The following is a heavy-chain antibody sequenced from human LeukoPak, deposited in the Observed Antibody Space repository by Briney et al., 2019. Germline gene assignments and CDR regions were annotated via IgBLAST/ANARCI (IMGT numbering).Heavy chain of an antibody. CDR1: GYSISSGYY. CDR2: IYHSGST. CDR3: ARRRTTVVTPFDY. Sequence: SETLSLTCTVSGYSISSGYYWGWIRQPPGKGLEWIGSIYHSGSTYYNPSLKSRVTISVDTSKNQFSLKLSSVTAADTAVYYCARRRTTVVTPFDYWGQGALVTVSS. D-gene: IGHD4-23*01. J-gene: IGHJ4*02. V-gene: IGHV4-38-2*02.